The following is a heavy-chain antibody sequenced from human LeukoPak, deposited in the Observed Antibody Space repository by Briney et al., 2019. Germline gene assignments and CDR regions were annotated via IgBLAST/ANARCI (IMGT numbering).Heavy chain of an antibody. J-gene: IGHJ5*02. V-gene: IGHV1-2*02. CDR3: ARPHTSIAARPGWFDP. Sequence: PGGSLRLSCAASGFTFSRFEMHWVRQAPGQGLEWMGWINPNSGGTNYAQKFQGRVTMTRDTSISTAYMELSRLRSDDTAVYYCARPHTSIAARPGWFDPWGQGTLVTVSS. CDR1: GFTFSRFE. CDR2: INPNSGGT. D-gene: IGHD6-6*01.